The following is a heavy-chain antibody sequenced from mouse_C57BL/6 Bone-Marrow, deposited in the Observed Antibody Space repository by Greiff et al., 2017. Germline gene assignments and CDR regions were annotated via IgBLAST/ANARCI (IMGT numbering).Heavy chain of an antibody. J-gene: IGHJ4*01. CDR2: IDPETGGT. CDR1: GYTFTDYE. CDR3: TRSLYYGNYAMDY. D-gene: IGHD2-1*01. Sequence: VKLMESGAELVRPGASVTLSCKASGYTFTDYEMHWVKQTPVHGLEWIGAIDPETGGTAYNQKFKGKAILTADKSSSTAYMELRSLTSEDSAVYYCTRSLYYGNYAMDYWGQGTSVTVSS. V-gene: IGHV1-15*01.